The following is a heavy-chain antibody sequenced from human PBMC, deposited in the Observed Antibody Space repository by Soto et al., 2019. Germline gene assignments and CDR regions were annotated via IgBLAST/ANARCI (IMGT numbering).Heavy chain of an antibody. CDR2: VNPIVGMS. CDR1: GGTFNSYT. CDR3: ATSYGSGSTHFDS. Sequence: QVQLVQSGPEVKKPGSSVKVSCTASGGTFNSYTLNWVRQAPGQRPEWVGRVNPIVGMSSSASKFQGRVTMTADKSTNRAYLDLTGLESEDTAVYYCATSYGSGSTHFDSWGQGTLVTVSS. V-gene: IGHV1-69*02. D-gene: IGHD3-10*01. J-gene: IGHJ4*02.